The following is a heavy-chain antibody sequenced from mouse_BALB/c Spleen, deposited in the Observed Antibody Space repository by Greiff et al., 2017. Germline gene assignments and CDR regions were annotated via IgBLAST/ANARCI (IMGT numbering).Heavy chain of an antibody. J-gene: IGHJ2*01. V-gene: IGHV3-2*02. CDR2: ISYSGST. CDR3: ARGTTVDYFDY. Sequence: EVQLQQSGPGLVKPSQSLSLTCTVTGYSITSDYAWNWIRQFPGNKLEWMGYISYSGSTSYNPSLKSRISITRDTSKNQFFLQLNSVTTEDTATYYCARGTTVDYFDYWGQGTTLTVSS. CDR1: GYSITSDYA. D-gene: IGHD1-1*01.